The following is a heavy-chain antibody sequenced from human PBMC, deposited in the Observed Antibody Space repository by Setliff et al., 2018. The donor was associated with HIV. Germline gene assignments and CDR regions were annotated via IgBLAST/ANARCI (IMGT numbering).Heavy chain of an antibody. CDR3: TTDRFV. V-gene: IGHV3-15*01. CDR2: IKSKRDGGTI. CDR1: GFILSEDW. Sequence: GGSLRLSCAVFGFILSEDWMSWVRQAPGKGLEWLGRIKSKRDGGTIDYTAPVKGRFTISRDDSKNTLYLEMNNLKTEDTAVYYCTTDRFVWGQGTLVTVSS. D-gene: IGHD3-16*01. J-gene: IGHJ4*02.